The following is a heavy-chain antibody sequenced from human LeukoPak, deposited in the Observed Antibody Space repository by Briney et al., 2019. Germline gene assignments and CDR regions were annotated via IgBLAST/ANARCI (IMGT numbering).Heavy chain of an antibody. Sequence: GESLKISCKSSGYSFSNYWIGWVRQMPGKGLEWMGIIYPGVSDTRYSPSFQGQVTISADKSISTAYLQRSSLKASDTAMYYCARLASGIVVVTDYWGQGTLVTVSS. CDR2: IYPGVSDT. V-gene: IGHV5-51*01. D-gene: IGHD3-22*01. J-gene: IGHJ4*02. CDR1: GYSFSNYW. CDR3: ARLASGIVVVTDY.